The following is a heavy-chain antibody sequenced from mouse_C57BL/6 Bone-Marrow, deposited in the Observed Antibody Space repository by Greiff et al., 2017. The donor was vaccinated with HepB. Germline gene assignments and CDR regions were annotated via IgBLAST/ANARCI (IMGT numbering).Heavy chain of an antibody. D-gene: IGHD2-5*01. Sequence: EVQLQQSGPVLVKPGASVKMSCKASGYTFTDYYMNWVKQSHGKSLEWIGVINPYTGGTSYNQKFKGKATLTVYKSSSTAYMELNSLTSEDSAVYYCAICSYYSNCAYWGQGTLVTVSA. CDR2: INPYTGGT. CDR3: AICSYYSNCAY. CDR1: GYTFTDYY. J-gene: IGHJ3*01. V-gene: IGHV1-19*01.